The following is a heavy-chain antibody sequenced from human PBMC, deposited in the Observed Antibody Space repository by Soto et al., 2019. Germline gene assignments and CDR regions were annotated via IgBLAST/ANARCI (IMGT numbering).Heavy chain of an antibody. CDR2: ITGNTGRT. J-gene: IGHJ5*01. V-gene: IGHV3-23*01. CDR3: AKDRVGGHFVPFDN. Sequence: GGSLRLSCAASGFTFSSNAMNWVRQAPGKGLEWISSITGNTGRTDYADSVKGRFTVTRDNSKNILNLQMNSLRVEDTAVYYCAKDRVGGHFVPFDNWGQGTRVTVSS. CDR1: GFTFSSNA. D-gene: IGHD3-16*01.